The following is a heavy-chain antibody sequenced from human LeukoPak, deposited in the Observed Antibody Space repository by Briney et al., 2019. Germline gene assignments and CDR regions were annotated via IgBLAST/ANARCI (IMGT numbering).Heavy chain of an antibody. CDR2: INREGSDK. Sequence: GGSLRLSCAASGLTFSTHWMNWVRQPPGKGLEWVANINREGSDKNYVDSVKGRFTISRDNAKNSLYLQMNSLRVEDTAVYYCARDGVPGGRDVWGQGTTVTVS. CDR1: GLTFSTHW. V-gene: IGHV3-7*01. J-gene: IGHJ6*02. D-gene: IGHD3-16*01. CDR3: ARDGVPGGRDV.